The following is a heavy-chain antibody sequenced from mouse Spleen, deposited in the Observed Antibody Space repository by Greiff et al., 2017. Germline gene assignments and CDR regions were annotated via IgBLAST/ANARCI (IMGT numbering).Heavy chain of an antibody. Sequence: EVKVEESGGGLVQPGGSLKLSCAASGFTFSDYYMYWVRQTPEKRLEWVAYISNGGGSTYYPDTVKGRFTISRDNAKNTLYLQMSRLKSEDTAMYYCARRYYYSYYAMDYWGQGTSVTVSS. CDR3: ARRYYYSYYAMDY. CDR1: GFTFSDYY. CDR2: ISNGGGST. D-gene: IGHD1-1*01. J-gene: IGHJ4*01. V-gene: IGHV5-12*01.